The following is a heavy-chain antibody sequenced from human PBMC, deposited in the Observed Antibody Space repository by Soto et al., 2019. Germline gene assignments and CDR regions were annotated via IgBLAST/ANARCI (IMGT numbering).Heavy chain of an antibody. CDR2: ISYDGSNK. J-gene: IGHJ6*01. Sequence: PGGSLRLSCAASGFTFSSYAMHWVRQAPGKGLEWVAVISYDGSNKYYADSVKGRFTISRDNSKNTLYLQMNSLRADDTAVYYCADLLRYCSSTRCDYYGMEVWPQGTQVTVSS. V-gene: IGHV3-30-3*01. D-gene: IGHD2-2*01. CDR1: GFTFSSYA. CDR3: ADLLRYCSSTRCDYYGMEV.